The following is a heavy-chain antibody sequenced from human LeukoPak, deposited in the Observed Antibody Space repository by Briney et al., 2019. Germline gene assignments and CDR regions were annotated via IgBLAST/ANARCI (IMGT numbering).Heavy chain of an antibody. Sequence: GGSLRLSCAASGFTFSSYAMSWVRQAPGKGLEWVSAISGSGGSTYYADSVKGRFTISRDKYKNTLYLQMNRLRAEDTDVYYCAKEGAYYDSSGYPYYFDYWGQGTLVTVSS. CDR3: AKEGAYYDSSGYPYYFDY. V-gene: IGHV3-23*01. J-gene: IGHJ4*02. CDR2: ISGSGGST. D-gene: IGHD3-22*01. CDR1: GFTFSSYA.